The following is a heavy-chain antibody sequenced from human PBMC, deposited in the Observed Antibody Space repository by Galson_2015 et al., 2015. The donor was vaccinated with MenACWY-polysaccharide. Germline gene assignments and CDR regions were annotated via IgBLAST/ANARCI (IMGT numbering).Heavy chain of an antibody. J-gene: IGHJ4*02. CDR1: GYTFSSYH. D-gene: IGHD6-19*01. Sequence: SVKVSCKASGYTFSSYHINWVRQATGQRLEWMGWMNPNSGNTGYARKFQGRVTMTRNTSISTAYMELSSLTSEDTAVYYCARGRRDTAVAAPAAVLLDYWGQGILVTVSS. CDR2: MNPNSGNT. CDR3: ARGRRDTAVAAPAAVLLDY. V-gene: IGHV1-8*01.